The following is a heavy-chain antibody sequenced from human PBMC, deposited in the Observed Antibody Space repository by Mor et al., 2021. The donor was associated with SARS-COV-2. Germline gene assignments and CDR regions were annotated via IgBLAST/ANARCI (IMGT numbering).Heavy chain of an antibody. Sequence: GRFTISRDDSKSIAYLQMNSLKTEDTAVYYCARDRRSCGYYYDDWGQGTLVSVSS. V-gene: IGHV3-49*02. J-gene: IGHJ4*02. CDR3: ARDRRSCGYYYDD. D-gene: IGHD3-22*01.